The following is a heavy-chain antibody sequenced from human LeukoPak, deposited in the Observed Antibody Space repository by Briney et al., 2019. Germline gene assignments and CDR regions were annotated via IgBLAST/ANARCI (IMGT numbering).Heavy chain of an antibody. Sequence: GGSLRLSCTASGFTFGDYAMSWVRQAPGKGLEWVGFISSRPYGGTTEYAASVKGRFTISRDDSKSIAYLQMNSLKTDDTAVYYCTRDPSLGSSRLFDYWGQGTLVTVSS. CDR1: GFTFGDYA. CDR2: ISSRPYGGTT. D-gene: IGHD1-26*01. V-gene: IGHV3-49*04. J-gene: IGHJ4*02. CDR3: TRDPSLGSSRLFDY.